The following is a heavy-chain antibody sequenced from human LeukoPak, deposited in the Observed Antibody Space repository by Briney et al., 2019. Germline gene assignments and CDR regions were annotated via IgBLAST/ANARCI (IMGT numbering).Heavy chain of an antibody. CDR3: ARTLARASSSGSYCGAFDI. V-gene: IGHV3-53*01. Sequence: GGSLRLSCAASGFTVSSNYMSWVRQAPGKGLEWVSVIYSGGSTYYADSVKGRFTISRDNSKNTLYLQMNSLRAEDTAVYYCARTLARASSSGSYCGAFDIWGQGTMVTVSS. D-gene: IGHD1-26*01. J-gene: IGHJ3*02. CDR1: GFTVSSNY. CDR2: IYSGGST.